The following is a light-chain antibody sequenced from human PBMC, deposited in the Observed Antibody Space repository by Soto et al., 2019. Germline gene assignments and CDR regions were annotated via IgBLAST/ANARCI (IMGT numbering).Light chain of an antibody. CDR1: QSVSSNY. J-gene: IGKJ4*01. Sequence: EIVLTQSPGTLSLSPGEIATLSCRASQSVSSNYLAWYQQKPGQAPRLLIYVASSRDTGIPHRFSGSGAGTEFTLTISILEPEDFGVYHCQQYGSSPLTFGGGTKVEIK. CDR2: VAS. V-gene: IGKV3-20*01. CDR3: QQYGSSPLT.